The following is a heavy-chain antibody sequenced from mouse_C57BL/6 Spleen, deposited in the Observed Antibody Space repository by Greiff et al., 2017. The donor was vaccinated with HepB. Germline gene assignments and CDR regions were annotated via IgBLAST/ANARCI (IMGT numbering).Heavy chain of an antibody. CDR2: IRSKSSNYAT. CDR1: GFTFNTYA. D-gene: IGHD2-3*01. CDR3: VRGMDDGYSYWYFDV. J-gene: IGHJ1*03. V-gene: IGHV10-3*01. Sequence: EVMLVESGGGLVQPKGSLKLSCAASGFTFNTYAMHWVRQAPGKGLEWVARIRSKSSNYATYYADSVKDRFTISRDDSQSMLYLQMNNLKTEDTAMYYCVRGMDDGYSYWYFDVWGTGTTVTVSS.